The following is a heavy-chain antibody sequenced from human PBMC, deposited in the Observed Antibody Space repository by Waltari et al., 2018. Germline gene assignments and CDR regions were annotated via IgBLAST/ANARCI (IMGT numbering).Heavy chain of an antibody. CDR3: ARDGDYYDSSGYPHY. Sequence: QVQLVESGGGVVQPGRSLRLSCAASGFTFSSYGMHWVRQARGKGLEWVAVIWYDGSNKYYADSVKGRFTISRDNSKNTLYLQMNSLRAEDTAVYYCARDGDYYDSSGYPHYWGQGTLVTVSS. V-gene: IGHV3-33*01. CDR1: GFTFSSYG. CDR2: IWYDGSNK. J-gene: IGHJ4*02. D-gene: IGHD3-22*01.